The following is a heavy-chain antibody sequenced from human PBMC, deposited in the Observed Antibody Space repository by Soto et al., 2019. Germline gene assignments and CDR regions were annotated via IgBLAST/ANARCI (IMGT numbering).Heavy chain of an antibody. J-gene: IGHJ4*02. D-gene: IGHD6-13*01. Sequence: GGSLRLSCAASGFTVSSNYMSWVRQAPGKGLEWVSVIYSGGSTYYADSVKGRFTISRDNSKNTLYLQMNSLRAEDTAVYYCARGNGEREQQLYYFDYWGQGTLVTVSS. CDR2: IYSGGST. CDR3: ARGNGEREQQLYYFDY. V-gene: IGHV3-53*01. CDR1: GFTVSSNY.